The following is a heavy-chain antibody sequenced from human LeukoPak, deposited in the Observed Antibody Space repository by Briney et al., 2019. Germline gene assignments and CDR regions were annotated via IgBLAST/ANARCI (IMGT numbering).Heavy chain of an antibody. CDR1: GFSFSDFF. CDR2: ISTSGTTI. CDR3: ARVTNYYDSGAYYRPIDY. D-gene: IGHD3-22*01. V-gene: IGHV3-11*01. J-gene: IGHJ4*02. Sequence: GGSLRLSCAASGFSFSDFFFSWIRQAPGKGLEWVCYISTSGTTIYYADSVKGRFTISRDNAKNSLYLQMNSLRAEDTAVYYCARVTNYYDSGAYYRPIDYWGQGTLVTVTS.